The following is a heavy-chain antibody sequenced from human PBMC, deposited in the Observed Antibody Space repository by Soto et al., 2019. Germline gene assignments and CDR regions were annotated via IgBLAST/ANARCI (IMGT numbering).Heavy chain of an antibody. CDR3: RSSTSCYDESCVDV. V-gene: IGHV4-38-2*01. CDR1: GYSISSGNY. Sequence: PSETLSLTCAVSGYSISSGNYWAWIRQPPGRGLEWIGSLYHIGSTHYNTSLKSRVTISVDTSRNHFSLELSSVTAADTAIYYCRSSTSCYDESCVDVWGQGTMVTVSS. D-gene: IGHD2-2*01. CDR2: LYHIGST. J-gene: IGHJ6*02.